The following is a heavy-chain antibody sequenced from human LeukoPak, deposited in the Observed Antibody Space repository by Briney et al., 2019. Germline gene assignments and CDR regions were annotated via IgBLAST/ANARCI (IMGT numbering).Heavy chain of an antibody. J-gene: IGHJ5*02. CDR3: ARQGTLRAFRRAWYETAPPNWFDP. Sequence: SETLSLTCSVSGDSISNTNSYWGCIRQSPGQGFEWIGTIYYTRTTYYNPSLESRGTMSLETSKSQCSLKLTSVTAADTAVYYCARQGTLRAFRRAWYETAPPNWFDPWGQGTLVTVSS. D-gene: IGHD6-13*01. CDR1: GDSISNTNSY. V-gene: IGHV4-39*01. CDR2: IYYTRTT.